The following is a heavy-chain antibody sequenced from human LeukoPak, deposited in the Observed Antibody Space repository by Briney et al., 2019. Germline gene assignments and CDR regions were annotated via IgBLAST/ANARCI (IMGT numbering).Heavy chain of an antibody. CDR2: VNPNSGGT. CDR1: GYTFTGYY. D-gene: IGHD6-19*01. V-gene: IGHV1-2*02. CDR3: ARGAAVAGTPFDY. Sequence: ASVKVSCKASGYTFTGYYMHWVRQAPGQGLGWMGWVNPNSGGTNYAQKFQGRVTMTRDTSISTAYMELSRLRSDDTAVYYCARGAAVAGTPFDYWGQGTLVTVSS. J-gene: IGHJ4*02.